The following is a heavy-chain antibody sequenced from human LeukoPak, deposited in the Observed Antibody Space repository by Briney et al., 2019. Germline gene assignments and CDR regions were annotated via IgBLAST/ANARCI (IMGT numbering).Heavy chain of an antibody. CDR3: ARAVAGFDY. J-gene: IGHJ4*02. Sequence: PGGSLRLSCTASGFTFSTYSMNWVRQAPGKGLEWVSYISSSRSSIYYADSVKGRFTISRDNAKNSLYLQMNSLRDEDTAVYYCARAVAGFDYWGQGTLVTVSS. CDR2: ISSSRSSI. D-gene: IGHD6-19*01. V-gene: IGHV3-48*02. CDR1: GFTFSTYS.